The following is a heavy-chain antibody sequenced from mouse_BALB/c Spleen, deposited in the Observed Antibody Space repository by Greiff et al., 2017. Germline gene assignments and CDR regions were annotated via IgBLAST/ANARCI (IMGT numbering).Heavy chain of an antibody. Sequence: QVQLQQSGAELAKPGASVKMSCKASGYTFTSYWMHWVKQRPGPGLEWIGYINPSTGYTEYNQKFKDKATLTADKSSSTAYMQLSSLTSEDSAVYYCARSYGSAWFAYGGQGTLVTVSA. V-gene: IGHV1-7*01. D-gene: IGHD1-1*01. CDR2: INPSTGYT. CDR3: ARSYGSAWFAY. CDR1: GYTFTSYW. J-gene: IGHJ3*01.